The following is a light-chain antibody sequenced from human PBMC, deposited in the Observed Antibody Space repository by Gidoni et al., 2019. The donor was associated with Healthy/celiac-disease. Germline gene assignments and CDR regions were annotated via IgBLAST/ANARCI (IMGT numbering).Light chain of an antibody. CDR3: AAWDDSLSGVV. V-gene: IGLV1-47*01. Sequence: QSVLTQPPSASVTPGQRVTISCSGSSSNIGSNYVYWYQQLPGTPPKLLIYRNNQRPSVVPDRFSGSKSGTSASLAISGLRSEDEADYYCAAWDDSLSGVVFGGGTKLTVL. CDR2: RNN. J-gene: IGLJ2*01. CDR1: SSNIGSNY.